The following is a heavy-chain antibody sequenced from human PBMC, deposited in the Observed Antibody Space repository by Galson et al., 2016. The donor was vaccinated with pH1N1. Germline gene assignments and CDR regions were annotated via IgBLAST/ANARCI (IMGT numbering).Heavy chain of an antibody. D-gene: IGHD1-14*01. CDR1: GFTFSSYS. Sequence: SLRLSCAASGFTFSSYSMNWVRQAPGKGLEWVSYISSSSSTIYYADSVKGRFTTSRDNAKNSLYLQMNSLRAEDTAVYYWARVNHYYYYGMDVWGQGTTVTVSS. V-gene: IGHV3-48*01. J-gene: IGHJ6*02. CDR3: ARVNHYYYYGMDV. CDR2: ISSSSSTI.